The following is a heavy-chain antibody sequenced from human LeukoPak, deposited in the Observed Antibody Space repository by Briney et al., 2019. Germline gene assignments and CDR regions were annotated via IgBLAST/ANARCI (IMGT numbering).Heavy chain of an antibody. CDR3: ARGANYDILTGYNWFDP. J-gene: IGHJ5*02. D-gene: IGHD3-9*01. Sequence: ASVKVSCKASGYTFTSYGINWVRQAPGQGLEWMGWITTYNGNTNYAQKLQGRVTMTTDTSTSTAYMELRSLRSDDTAVYYCARGANYDILTGYNWFDPWGQGTLVTVSS. CDR1: GYTFTSYG. CDR2: ITTYNGNT. V-gene: IGHV1-18*01.